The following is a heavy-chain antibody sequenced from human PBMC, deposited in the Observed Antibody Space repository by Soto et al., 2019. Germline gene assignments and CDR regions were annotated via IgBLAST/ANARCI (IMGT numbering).Heavy chain of an antibody. CDR2: IYYSGST. D-gene: IGHD6-13*01. CDR3: ARHGIAEHLDY. Sequence: QLQLQESGPGLVKPSETLSLTCTVSGGSISSSSYYWGWIRQPPGKGLEWIGSIYYSGSTYYNPSLKSRVTISVDTSKNQFSLKLSSVTAADTAVYYCARHGIAEHLDYWGQGTLVTVSS. J-gene: IGHJ4*02. CDR1: GGSISSSSYY. V-gene: IGHV4-39*01.